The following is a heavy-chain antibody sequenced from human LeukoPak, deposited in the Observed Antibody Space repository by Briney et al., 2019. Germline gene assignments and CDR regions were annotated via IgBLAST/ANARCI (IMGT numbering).Heavy chain of an antibody. CDR1: GGTFSSYA. Sequence: ASVKVSCKASGGTFSSYAISWVRQAPGQGREWMGGIIPIFGTANYAQKFQGRVTITADESTSTAYMEQTSLRSEDTPIYYCARAMVRGVIIKSRALYGMDVWGQGTLVTVSS. D-gene: IGHD3-10*01. V-gene: IGHV1-69*01. CDR3: ARAMVRGVIIKSRALYGMDV. J-gene: IGHJ6*02. CDR2: IIPIFGTA.